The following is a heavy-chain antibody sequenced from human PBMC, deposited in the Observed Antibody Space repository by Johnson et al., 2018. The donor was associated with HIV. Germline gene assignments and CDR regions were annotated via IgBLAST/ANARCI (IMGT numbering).Heavy chain of an antibody. CDR1: GFTFSSYA. CDR2: ISYDGSNK. J-gene: IGHJ3*02. CDR3: AKDPYSGSPIDI. V-gene: IGHV3-30*04. D-gene: IGHD1-26*01. Sequence: QVQLVESGGGVVQPGRSLRLSCAVSGFTFSSYAMHWVRQAPGEGLEWVAVISYDGSNKYYADSVKGRFTISRDNSKNTLYLQMNSLRAEDTAVYYCAKDPYSGSPIDIWGQGTMVTVSS.